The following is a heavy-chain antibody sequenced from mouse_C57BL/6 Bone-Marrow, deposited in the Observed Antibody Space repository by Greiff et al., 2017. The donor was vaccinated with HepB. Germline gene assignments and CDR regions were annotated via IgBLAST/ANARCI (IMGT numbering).Heavy chain of an antibody. D-gene: IGHD2-4*01. V-gene: IGHV1-62-2*01. Sequence: QVHVKQSGAELVKPGASVKLSCKASGYTFTEYTIHWVKQRSGQGLEWIGWFYPGSGSIKYNEKFKDKATLTADKSSSTVYMELSRLTSEDSAVYFCARHEGGALYDYDAAWFAYWGQGTLVTVSA. CDR3: ARHEGGALYDYDAAWFAY. CDR1: GYTFTEYT. J-gene: IGHJ3*01. CDR2: FYPGSGSI.